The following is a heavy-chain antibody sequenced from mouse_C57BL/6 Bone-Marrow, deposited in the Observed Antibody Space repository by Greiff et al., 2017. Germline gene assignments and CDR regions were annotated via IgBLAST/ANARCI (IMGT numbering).Heavy chain of an antibody. J-gene: IGHJ3*01. D-gene: IGHD2-3*01. CDR2: IDPSDSYT. V-gene: IGHV1-50*01. CDR1: GYTFTSYW. CDR3: ASGGYYLLAWFAY. Sequence: QVQLQQPGAELVKPGASVKLSCKASGYTFTSYWMQWVKQRPGQGLEWIGEIDPSDSYTNYNQKFKGEATLTVDTSSSTAYMQLSSLTSEDSAVYYCASGGYYLLAWFAYWGQGTLVTVSA.